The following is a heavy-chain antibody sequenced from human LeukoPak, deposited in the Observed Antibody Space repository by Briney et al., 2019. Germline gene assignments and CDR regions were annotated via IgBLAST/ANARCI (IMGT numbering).Heavy chain of an antibody. CDR2: ISGGGVTT. J-gene: IGHJ5*02. V-gene: IGHV3-23*01. CDR1: GFTFSSYA. CDR3: ARESPVAAVGRSWFDP. D-gene: IGHD6-13*01. Sequence: GGSLRLSCAASGFTFSSYAMSWVRQAPGKGLEWVSTISGGGVTTYYADSVKGRLTISRDNSKNTVSLQMNSLRDDDTAVYFCARESPVAAVGRSWFDPWGQGTLVTVSS.